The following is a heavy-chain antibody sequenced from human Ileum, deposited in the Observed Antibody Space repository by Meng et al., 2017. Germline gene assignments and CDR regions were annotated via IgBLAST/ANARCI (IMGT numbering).Heavy chain of an antibody. Sequence: QLRLQESGPGLVKPSETLSLTCSVSSGPFTNNKYYWVWIRRPPGKGLEWIGCIYYGGSTYYNPSLKSRVTISVDTSTNQFSLKLISVTAADTAVYYCARRAHYGDPPRWGQGTLVTVSS. CDR2: IYYGGST. CDR3: ARRAHYGDPPR. V-gene: IGHV4-39*01. J-gene: IGHJ4*02. D-gene: IGHD4-17*01. CDR1: SGPFTNNKYY.